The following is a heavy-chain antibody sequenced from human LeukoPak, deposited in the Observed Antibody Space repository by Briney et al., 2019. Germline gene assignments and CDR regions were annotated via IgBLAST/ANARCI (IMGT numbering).Heavy chain of an antibody. V-gene: IGHV4-59*01. CDR2: IYYSGST. CDR1: GGSISSYY. Sequence: PSETLSLTCTVSGGSISSYYWSWIRQPPGKGLEWIGYIYYSGSTTYNPSLESRVTISVDTSKNQFSLQLSSVTAADTAVYYCARDQSYYGMDVWGQGTTVTVSS. J-gene: IGHJ6*02. CDR3: ARDQSYYGMDV.